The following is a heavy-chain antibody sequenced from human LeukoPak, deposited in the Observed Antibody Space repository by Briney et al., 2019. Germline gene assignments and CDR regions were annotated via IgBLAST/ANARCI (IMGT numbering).Heavy chain of an antibody. CDR1: GFTFSSYW. V-gene: IGHV3-74*01. CDR2: INTDGSST. J-gene: IGHJ4*02. D-gene: IGHD1-7*01. Sequence: GGSLRLSCAASGFTFSSYWMHWVRQAPGKGLMWVSRINTDGSSTSYADSVKGRFTISRDNAKNTLYLQMNSLRAEDTAVYYCARDGVRGPDGYNWNYAEDYWGQGTLVTVSS. CDR3: ARDGVRGPDGYNWNYAEDY.